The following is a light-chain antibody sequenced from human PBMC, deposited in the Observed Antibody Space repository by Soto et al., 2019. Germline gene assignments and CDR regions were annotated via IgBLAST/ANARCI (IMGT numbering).Light chain of an antibody. CDR3: QQRNMWPIT. Sequence: IVLTQSPAILGFSAGEGAALSCRASQGVTSFFACYQQKPGQPPRLLSYDASNRATGIPDRFSGSGSGTDFTLTISSLEPEDSAVYYCQQRNMWPITFGQGRRLEIK. J-gene: IGKJ5*01. CDR1: QGVTSF. CDR2: DAS. V-gene: IGKV3-11*01.